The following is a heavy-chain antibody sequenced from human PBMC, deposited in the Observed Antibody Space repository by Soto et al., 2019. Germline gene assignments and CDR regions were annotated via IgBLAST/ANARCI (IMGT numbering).Heavy chain of an antibody. CDR3: IHKALYGVASY. Sequence: SGPTLVNPTQTLTLTCTVSGFSLTTRGVGVGWIRQPPGKALEWLALIYWDDDKRHSPSLRSRLTITEETSKNQVVLTMTDMGPVDTASYYCIHKALYGVASYWGPGSLVAVPS. J-gene: IGHJ4*02. D-gene: IGHD2-8*01. CDR2: IYWDDDK. V-gene: IGHV2-5*02. CDR1: GFSLTTRGVG.